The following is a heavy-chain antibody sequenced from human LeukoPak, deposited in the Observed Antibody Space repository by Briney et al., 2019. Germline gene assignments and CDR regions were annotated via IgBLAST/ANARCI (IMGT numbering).Heavy chain of an antibody. V-gene: IGHV4-30-4*01. CDR2: IYYSGST. CDR1: GGSISSGDYY. J-gene: IGHJ4*02. CDR3: ARSPGLVGATTPYYFDC. Sequence: SETLSLTCTVSGGSISSGDYYWSWIRQPPGKGLEWIGYIYYSGSTYYTPSLKSRVTISIDTSKNQFSLKLSSVTAANTAVYSCARSPGLVGATTPYYFDCWGQGTLVTVSS. D-gene: IGHD1-26*01.